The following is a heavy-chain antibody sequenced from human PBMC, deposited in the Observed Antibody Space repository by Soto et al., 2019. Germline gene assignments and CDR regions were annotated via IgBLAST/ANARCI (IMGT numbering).Heavy chain of an antibody. J-gene: IGHJ1*01. CDR1: GFTFRSYV. V-gene: IGHV3-30*05. CDR2: TSYDGSGK. CDR3: ARWGTTGGLDV. D-gene: IGHD3-16*01. Sequence: QVHLVESGGGVVQPGTSLRVSCVGSGFTFRSYVIHWVRQAPGKGLEWVALTSYDGSGKYYGDSVRGRFTISRDNSRNTVDLQMDSLRLEGTALYYCARWGTTGGLDVWGQGTLVSVSS.